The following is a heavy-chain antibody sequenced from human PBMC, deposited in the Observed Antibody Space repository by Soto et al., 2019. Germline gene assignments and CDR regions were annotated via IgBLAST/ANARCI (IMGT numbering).Heavy chain of an antibody. J-gene: IGHJ4*02. Sequence: TLSESGPPLVNPTQTPPLTSTVSGFSLTSSGRRGAWSRQPPGKALEWLAPSYWVDDTRYSPSLKSTRTIAKDTAKNQVDLTMTDMDPVDTATYYCAHRRSYGSGSYFDSWGEGTLVTVSS. V-gene: IGHV2-5*02. CDR3: AHRRSYGSGSYFDS. CDR1: GFSLTSSGRR. D-gene: IGHD3-10*01. CDR2: SYWVDDT.